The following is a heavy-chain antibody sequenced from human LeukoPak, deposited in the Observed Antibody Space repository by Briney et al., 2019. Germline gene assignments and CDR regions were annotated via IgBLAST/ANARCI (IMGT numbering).Heavy chain of an antibody. CDR1: GFTFSIYA. Sequence: GGSLRLSCAASGFTFSIYAMSWVHQAAGKGLEWVSSISFSGDNTYYADSVKGRFTISRDNSKNTLYLQMNSLRAEDTAVYYCAKGPRRVSPAAYWGQGTLVTVSS. CDR3: AKGPRRVSPAAY. V-gene: IGHV3-23*01. D-gene: IGHD1-14*01. CDR2: ISFSGDNT. J-gene: IGHJ4*02.